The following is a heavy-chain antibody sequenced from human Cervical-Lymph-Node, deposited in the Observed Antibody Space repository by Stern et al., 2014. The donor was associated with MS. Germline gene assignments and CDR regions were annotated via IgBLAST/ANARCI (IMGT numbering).Heavy chain of an antibody. J-gene: IGHJ4*02. V-gene: IGHV1-2*02. CDR3: ARGGGYSYSTLDY. D-gene: IGHD3-10*01. CDR2: INPNSGGT. CDR1: AYTITDYY. Sequence: QMQLVQYGAEVKKPGASVKVSCKASAYTITDYYTHWVRQAPGHGLEGMGWINPNSGGTYSAQKFQGRLTMTRDTSISTAYMELSSLRSDDTAVYYCARGGGYSYSTLDYWGQGTQVTVSS.